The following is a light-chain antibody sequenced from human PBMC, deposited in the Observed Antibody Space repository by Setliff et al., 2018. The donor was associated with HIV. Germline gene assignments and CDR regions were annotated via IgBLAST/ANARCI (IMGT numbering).Light chain of an antibody. CDR3: QSYDSSLSGSYV. CDR2: GNS. J-gene: IGLJ1*01. Sequence: QSVLTQPPSVSGAPGQRVTISCTGSSSNIGAGYDVHWYQQLPGTAPKILIYGNSNRPSGVPDRFSGSKSGTSASLAITGLQAEDEADHYCQSYDSSLSGSYVFGTGTKVTVL. CDR1: SSNIGAGYD. V-gene: IGLV1-40*01.